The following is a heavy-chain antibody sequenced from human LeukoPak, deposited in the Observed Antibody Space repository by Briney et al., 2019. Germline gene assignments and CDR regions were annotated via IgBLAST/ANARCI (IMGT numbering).Heavy chain of an antibody. CDR1: GFTFSSYA. CDR3: AVEISGSYYYFDY. CDR2: ISGGAGST. V-gene: IGHV3-23*01. Sequence: GGSLRLSCAASGFTFSSYAMTWVRQAPGKGLEWVSSISGGAGSTHYAGSVKGRFTFSRDNSKNTVYLQMNSLKVEDTAVYYCAVEISGSYYYFDYWGQGTLVTVSS. J-gene: IGHJ4*02. D-gene: IGHD1-26*01.